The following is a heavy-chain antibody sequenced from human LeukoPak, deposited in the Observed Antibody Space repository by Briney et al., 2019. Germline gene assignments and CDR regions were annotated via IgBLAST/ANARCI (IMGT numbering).Heavy chain of an antibody. V-gene: IGHV3-30*02. J-gene: IGHJ3*01. CDR3: ARDPDSTASSGGPFDV. CDR1: GFTFSSYG. Sequence: PGGSLRLSCAASGFTFSSYGMHWVRQAPGKGLEWVAFIRYDRSNKYYADSVKGRFTISRDNSNNTLFLQMNSLRTEDTAVYYCARDPDSTASSGGPFDVWGQGTMATVSS. CDR2: IRYDRSNK. D-gene: IGHD3-10*01.